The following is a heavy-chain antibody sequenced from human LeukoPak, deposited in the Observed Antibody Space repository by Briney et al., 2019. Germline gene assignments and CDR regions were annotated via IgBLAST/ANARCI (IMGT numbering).Heavy chain of an antibody. CDR2: IDAEGSGT. Sequence: PGGSLRLSCAASGFTFSSHWMHWVRQAPGKGLVWVSRIDAEGSGTTYVDSVTGRFTISRDNAKSTLYLQMYSLRAEDTAVYYCARGSGEGATDYWGQGTLVTVSS. D-gene: IGHD1-26*01. CDR1: GFTFSSHW. V-gene: IGHV3-74*01. J-gene: IGHJ4*02. CDR3: ARGSGEGATDY.